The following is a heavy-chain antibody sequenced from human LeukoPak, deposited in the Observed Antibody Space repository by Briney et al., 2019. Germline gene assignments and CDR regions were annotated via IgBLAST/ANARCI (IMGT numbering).Heavy chain of an antibody. CDR2: IKGKSDGRTT. D-gene: IGHD5-12*01. J-gene: IGHJ4*02. CDR3: TTDGGGGYSGYDYVSDY. CDR1: GFTFSNAW. Sequence: PGGSLRLSCAASGFTFSNAWMSWVRQAPGKGLEWVGRIKGKSDGRTTDYAAHVKGRFTITRDDSKNTLYQQMNSVKTEDTAVYYCTTDGGGGYSGYDYVSDYWGQGTLVTVSP. V-gene: IGHV3-15*01.